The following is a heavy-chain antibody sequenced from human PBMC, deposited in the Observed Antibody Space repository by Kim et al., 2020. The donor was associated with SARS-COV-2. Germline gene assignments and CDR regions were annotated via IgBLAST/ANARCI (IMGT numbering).Heavy chain of an antibody. CDR3: ARGRDGYKYYYYYGMDV. CDR1: GYTFTSYA. V-gene: IGHV7-4-1*02. Sequence: ASVKVSCKASGYTFTSYAMNWVRQAPGQGLEWMGWINTNTGNPTYAQGFTGRFVFSLDTSVSTAYLQISSLKAEDTAVYYCARGRDGYKYYYYYGMDVWGQGTTVTVSS. J-gene: IGHJ6*02. CDR2: INTNTGNP. D-gene: IGHD5-12*01.